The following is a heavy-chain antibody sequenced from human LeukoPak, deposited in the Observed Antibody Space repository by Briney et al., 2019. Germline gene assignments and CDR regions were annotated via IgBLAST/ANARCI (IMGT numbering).Heavy chain of an antibody. J-gene: IGHJ4*02. Sequence: SETLSLTCTVSGYSISSNYYWGWIRQPPGKGLEWIGSIYHSGSTYYNPSLKSRVTISVDTSKNQFSLKLSSVTAADTAVYYCARLRRVGATPFDYWGQRTLVTVSS. V-gene: IGHV4-38-2*02. CDR1: GYSISSNYY. CDR2: IYHSGST. CDR3: ARLRRVGATPFDY. D-gene: IGHD1-26*01.